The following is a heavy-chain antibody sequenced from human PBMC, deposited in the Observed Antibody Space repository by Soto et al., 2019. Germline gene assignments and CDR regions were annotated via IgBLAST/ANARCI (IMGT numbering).Heavy chain of an antibody. Sequence: SETLSLTCTVSCGSISSCDYYWSWIRQPPGKGLEWIGYIYYSGSTYYNPSLKSRVTISVDTSKNQFSLKLSSVTAADTAVYYCARARGARYFYYWGQGTLVTVSS. CDR1: CGSISSCDYY. CDR2: IYYSGST. V-gene: IGHV4-30-4*01. J-gene: IGHJ4*02. D-gene: IGHD2-15*01. CDR3: ARARGARYFYY.